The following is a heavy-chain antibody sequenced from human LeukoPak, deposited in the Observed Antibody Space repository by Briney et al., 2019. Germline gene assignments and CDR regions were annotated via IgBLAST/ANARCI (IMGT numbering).Heavy chain of an antibody. CDR2: IYYSGST. Sequence: SETLSLTCTVSGGSISSSSYYWGWIRQPPGKGLEWIGSIYYSGSTHYNPSLKSRVTISVDTSKNQFSPNLRSVTAADTAVYYCAREGGMNEPMDLGHWGQGTLVTVSS. CDR3: AREGGMNEPMDLGH. CDR1: GGSISSSSYY. J-gene: IGHJ4*02. V-gene: IGHV4-39*07. D-gene: IGHD3-16*01.